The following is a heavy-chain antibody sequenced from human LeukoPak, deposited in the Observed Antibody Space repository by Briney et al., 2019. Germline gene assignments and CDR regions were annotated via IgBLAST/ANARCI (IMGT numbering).Heavy chain of an antibody. V-gene: IGHV3-23*01. CDR1: GFTFSSYA. CDR2: ISGSGGST. Sequence: PGGSLRFSCAASGFTFSSYAMSCVRRAPGEGLEWVSAISGSGGSTYYADSVKGPFTISRDNSKNTLYLQMNRLRAEDTAVYYCAKTPGPYYDFWSGYYVVYYFDYWGQGTLVTVSS. D-gene: IGHD3-3*01. CDR3: AKTPGPYYDFWSGYYVVYYFDY. J-gene: IGHJ4*02.